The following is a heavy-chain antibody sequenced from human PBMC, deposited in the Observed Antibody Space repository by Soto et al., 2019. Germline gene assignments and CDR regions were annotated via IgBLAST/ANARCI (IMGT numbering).Heavy chain of an antibody. V-gene: IGHV3-30-3*01. Sequence: QVQLVESGGGVVQPGRSLRLSCAASGFTFSSHTMHWVRQAPGKGLEWVAVISYDGSNKYYADSVKGRFTISRDNSKNTRYLQMNSLGAEDTAVYYCARGGLIINNWFDPWGQGTLVTVSS. J-gene: IGHJ5*02. CDR1: GFTFSSHT. D-gene: IGHD2-8*01. CDR2: ISYDGSNK. CDR3: ARGGLIINNWFDP.